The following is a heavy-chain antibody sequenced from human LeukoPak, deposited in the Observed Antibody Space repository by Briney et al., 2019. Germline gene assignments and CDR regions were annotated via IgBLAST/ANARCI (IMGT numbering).Heavy chain of an antibody. D-gene: IGHD3-22*01. CDR3: ARDPVNGMDV. Sequence: VASVKVSFKASGGTFSSYAISWVRQAPGQGLEWMGGIIPIFGTANYAQKFQGRVTITADESTSTAYVELSSLRSEDTAVYYCARDPVNGMDVWGQGTTVTVSS. J-gene: IGHJ6*02. CDR2: IIPIFGTA. CDR1: GGTFSSYA. V-gene: IGHV1-69*13.